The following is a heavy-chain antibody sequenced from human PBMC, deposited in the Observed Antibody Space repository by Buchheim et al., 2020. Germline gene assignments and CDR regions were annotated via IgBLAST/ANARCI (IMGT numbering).Heavy chain of an antibody. CDR2: INHSGST. V-gene: IGHV4-34*01. Sequence: QVQLQQWGAGLLKPSETLSLTCAVYGGSFSGYYWSWIRQPPGKGLEWIGEINHSGSTNSNPSLKSRVTISVDTSKHQFSLKLSSVTAADTAVYYCGGITIFVGWFDPWGQGTL. D-gene: IGHD3-3*01. J-gene: IGHJ5*02. CDR1: GGSFSGYY. CDR3: GGITIFVGWFDP.